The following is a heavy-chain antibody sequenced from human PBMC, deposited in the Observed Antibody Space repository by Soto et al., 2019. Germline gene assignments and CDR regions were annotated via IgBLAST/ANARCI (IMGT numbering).Heavy chain of an antibody. CDR2: IKPSGGST. CDR1: GYSFASYY. D-gene: IGHD3-22*01. V-gene: IGHV1-46*01. CDR3: ARDPSIFYDSSGYYGDYYYGLDL. J-gene: IGHJ6*02. Sequence: ASVKVSCKASGYSFASYYMHWVRQAPGQGLEWMGIIKPSGGSTSYAQKFQGRVTMTRDTSTSTVYMELSSLRSEDTAVYYCARDPSIFYDSSGYYGDYYYGLDLWGQGTTVTVSS.